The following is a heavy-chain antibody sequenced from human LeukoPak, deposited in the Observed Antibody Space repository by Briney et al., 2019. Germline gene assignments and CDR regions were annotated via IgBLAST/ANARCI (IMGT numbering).Heavy chain of an antibody. Sequence: SETLSLTCTVSGGSISSYYWSWIRQPPGKGLEWIGYIYYSGSTNYNPSLKSRVTISVDTSKSQFSLKLSSVTAADTAVYYCARANNRASPFDYWGQGTLVTVSS. J-gene: IGHJ4*02. CDR3: ARANNRASPFDY. D-gene: IGHD1/OR15-1a*01. CDR1: GGSISSYY. V-gene: IGHV4-59*01. CDR2: IYYSGST.